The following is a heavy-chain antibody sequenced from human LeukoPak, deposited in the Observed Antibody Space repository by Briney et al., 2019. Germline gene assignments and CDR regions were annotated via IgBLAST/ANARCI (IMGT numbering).Heavy chain of an antibody. D-gene: IGHD1-26*01. J-gene: IGHJ3*02. CDR3: AKGGPIVGANTDAFDI. V-gene: IGHV3-53*01. CDR1: GFTVSSNY. Sequence: GGSLRLSCAASGFTVSSNYMSWVRQAPGKGLEWVSVIYSGGSTYYADSVKGRFTISRDNSKNTLYLQMNSLRAEDTAVYYCAKGGPIVGANTDAFDIWGQGTMVTVSS. CDR2: IYSGGST.